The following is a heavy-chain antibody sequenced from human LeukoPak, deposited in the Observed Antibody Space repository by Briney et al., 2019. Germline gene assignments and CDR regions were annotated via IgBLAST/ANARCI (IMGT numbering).Heavy chain of an antibody. CDR2: INSDESLT. CDR1: GFTFSNYL. J-gene: IGHJ4*02. CDR3: ARRYCSGGTCYFDY. Sequence: PGGSLRLSCAASGFTFSNYLMHWVRQAPGKGLVWVSRINSDESLTTYADSVKGRFTISRDNAKNTLYLQMNSLRAEDTAVHYCARRYCSGGTCYFDYWGQGTLVTVSS. V-gene: IGHV3-74*03. D-gene: IGHD2-15*01.